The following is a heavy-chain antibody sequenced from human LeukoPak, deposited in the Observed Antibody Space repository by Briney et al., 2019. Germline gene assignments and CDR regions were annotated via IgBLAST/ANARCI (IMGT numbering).Heavy chain of an antibody. J-gene: IGHJ6*04. CDR2: ISGSGGST. CDR1: GFTFSSYA. V-gene: IGHV3-23*01. D-gene: IGHD3-16*01. Sequence: PGGSLRLSCAASGFTFSSYAMSWVRQAPGKGLEWVSAISGSGGSTYYADSVKGRFTISRDNSKNTLYLQMNNLGAEDTAVYYCAKDGGLEHPYGMDVWGKGTTVTVSS. CDR3: AKDGGLEHPYGMDV.